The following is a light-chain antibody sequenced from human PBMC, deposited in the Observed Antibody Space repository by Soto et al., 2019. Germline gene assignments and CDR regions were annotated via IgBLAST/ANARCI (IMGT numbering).Light chain of an antibody. J-gene: IGKJ5*01. CDR3: QKFNTAPLT. Sequence: DIQMTQSPSSLSSSVGDRVTITCRASQDISAYLAWYQQKPGKVPKLLIYSASTLQSGVPSRFSGSGSGTEFTLTISSLQPEYVATYFCQKFNTAPLTFGQGTRLEIK. V-gene: IGKV1-27*01. CDR1: QDISAY. CDR2: SAS.